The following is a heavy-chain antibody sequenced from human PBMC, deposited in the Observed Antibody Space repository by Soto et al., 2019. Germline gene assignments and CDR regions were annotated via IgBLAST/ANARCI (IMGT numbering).Heavy chain of an antibody. Sequence: QVQLVESGGGVVQPGRSLRLSCAASEFSFSSYGMHWVRQAPDKGLEWVAVISYDGSNKYYADSVKGRFTISRDNSKNTLYLQMNSLRAEDTAVYYCAKDLGSGSPLSYWGQGTLVTVSS. CDR1: EFSFSSYG. D-gene: IGHD3-10*01. CDR2: ISYDGSNK. CDR3: AKDLGSGSPLSY. J-gene: IGHJ4*02. V-gene: IGHV3-30*18.